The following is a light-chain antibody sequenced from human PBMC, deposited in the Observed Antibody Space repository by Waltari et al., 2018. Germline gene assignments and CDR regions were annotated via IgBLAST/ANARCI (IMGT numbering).Light chain of an antibody. CDR1: SSDVGTYNL. J-gene: IGLJ1*01. CDR2: GVS. CDR3: CSYAGGSTFYV. Sequence: QSALTQPASVSGSPGQSITISCTGTSSDVGTYNLVSWYQPHPVKAPKLMFYGVSKRPSGVSNRFSGSNSGNTASLTISGLQAEDEADYYCCSYAGGSTFYVFGTETKVTVL. V-gene: IGLV2-23*02.